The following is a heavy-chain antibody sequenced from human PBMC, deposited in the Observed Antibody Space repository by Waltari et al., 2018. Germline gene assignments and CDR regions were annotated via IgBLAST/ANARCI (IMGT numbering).Heavy chain of an antibody. Sequence: QVQLVESGGGVVQPGRSLRLSCAASGFTFSSYGMHWVRQAPGKGLEWVAVIWYDGSNKYYADSVKGRFTISRDNSKNTLYLQMNSLRAEDTAVYYCAKDQNLVVTGIFDYWGQGTLVTVSS. J-gene: IGHJ4*02. CDR2: IWYDGSNK. D-gene: IGHD2-15*01. CDR3: AKDQNLVVTGIFDY. CDR1: GFTFSSYG. V-gene: IGHV3-33*06.